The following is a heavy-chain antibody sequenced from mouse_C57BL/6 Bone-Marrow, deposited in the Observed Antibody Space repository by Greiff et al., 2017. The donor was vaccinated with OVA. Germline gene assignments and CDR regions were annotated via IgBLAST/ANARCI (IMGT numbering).Heavy chain of an antibody. D-gene: IGHD1-1*01. CDR2: IRLKSDNYAT. CDR1: GFTFSNYW. J-gene: IGHJ2*01. Sequence: EVKLMESGGGLVQPGGSMKLSCVASGFTFSNYWMNWVRQSPEKGLEWVAQIRLKSDNYATHYAESVKGRFTISRDDSKSSVYLQMNNLRAEDTGIYYCTGAYYGSSPSDFDYWGQGTTLTVSS. V-gene: IGHV6-3*01. CDR3: TGAYYGSSPSDFDY.